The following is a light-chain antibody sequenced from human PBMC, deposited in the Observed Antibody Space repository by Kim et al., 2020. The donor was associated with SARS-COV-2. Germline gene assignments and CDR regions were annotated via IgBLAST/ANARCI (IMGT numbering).Light chain of an antibody. V-gene: IGKV1-9*01. CDR2: AAS. CDR3: QQLNSYPLT. CDR1: QGISSY. J-gene: IGKJ4*01. Sequence: ESVGDRVTITCRASQGISSYLAWYQKKPGKAPKLLIYAASSLRSGVPSRFSGSGSGTDFTLTISSLQPEDFATYYCQQLNSYPLTFGGGTKVDIK.